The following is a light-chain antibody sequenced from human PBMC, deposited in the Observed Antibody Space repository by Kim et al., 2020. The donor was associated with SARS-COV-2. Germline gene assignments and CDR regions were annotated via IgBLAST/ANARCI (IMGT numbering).Light chain of an antibody. V-gene: IGLV1-44*01. Sequence: GQRVTISCSGSSSNIGGNSVNWYQHLPGTAPKLLIYTNDERPSGVPDRFSGSKSGTSASLAISGLQSEDEADYYCAGWDDSLNGGLFGGGTQLTVL. CDR2: TND. CDR3: AGWDDSLNGGL. J-gene: IGLJ2*01. CDR1: SSNIGGNS.